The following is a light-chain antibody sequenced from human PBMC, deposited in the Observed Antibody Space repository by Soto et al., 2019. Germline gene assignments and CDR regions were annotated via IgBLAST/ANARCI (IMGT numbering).Light chain of an antibody. CDR1: QTISSW. V-gene: IGKV1-5*01. CDR3: QQYYSYPQWT. J-gene: IGKJ1*01. Sequence: DIQMTQSPSTLSGSVGDRVTITCRASQTISSWLAWYQQKPGKAPKLLIYAASTLQSGVPSRFSGSGSGTDFTLTISCLQSEDFANYYCQQYYSYPQWTFGQGTKVDIK. CDR2: AAS.